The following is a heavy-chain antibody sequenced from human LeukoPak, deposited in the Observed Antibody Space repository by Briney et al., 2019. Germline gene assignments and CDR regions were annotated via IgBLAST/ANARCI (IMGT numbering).Heavy chain of an antibody. CDR3: ARQVGSSGWYVRDAFDM. V-gene: IGHV4-38-2*02. J-gene: IGHJ3*02. D-gene: IGHD6-19*01. CDR2: IYHSGST. CDR1: GYSISSDYY. Sequence: KSSETLSLTCTVSGYSISSDYYWGWIRQPPGKGLEWIGSIYHSGSTYYNPSLKSRVTISVDTSKNQFSLKLSSVTAADTAVYYCARQVGSSGWYVRDAFDMWGQGTMVTVSS.